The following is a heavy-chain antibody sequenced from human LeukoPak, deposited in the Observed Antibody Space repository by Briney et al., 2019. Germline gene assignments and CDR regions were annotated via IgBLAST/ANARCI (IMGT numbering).Heavy chain of an antibody. D-gene: IGHD6-13*01. CDR1: GFTFSSYA. Sequence: GTSLRLSCAASGFTFSSYAIHWVRQAPGKGLEWVAVISFDGTHDFYADSVKGRFTISRDNSKNTLYLQMNSLRADGTAVYYCARVSSSWKPTVDYWGQGTLVIVSS. CDR3: ARVSSSWKPTVDY. V-gene: IGHV3-30*04. J-gene: IGHJ4*02. CDR2: ISFDGTHD.